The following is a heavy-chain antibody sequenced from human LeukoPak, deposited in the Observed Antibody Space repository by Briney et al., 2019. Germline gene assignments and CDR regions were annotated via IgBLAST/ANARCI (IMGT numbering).Heavy chain of an antibody. J-gene: IGHJ4*02. CDR1: GFTVSSNY. V-gene: IGHV3-66*01. CDR3: ARVVLYYDFWSAYFHD. CDR2: IYSGGST. Sequence: PGGFLRLSCAASGFTVSSNYMSWVRQAPGKGLEWVSVIYSGGSTYYADSVKGRFTLSRDNSKNTLYLQMNSLRAEDTAVYYCARVVLYYDFWSAYFHDWGQGTLVTVSS. D-gene: IGHD3-3*01.